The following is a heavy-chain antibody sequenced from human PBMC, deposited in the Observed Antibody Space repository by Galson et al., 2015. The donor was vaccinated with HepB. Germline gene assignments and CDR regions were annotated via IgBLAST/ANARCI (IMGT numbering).Heavy chain of an antibody. D-gene: IGHD6-19*01. CDR2: ISSDGGST. J-gene: IGHJ4*02. V-gene: IGHV3-64D*06. CDR1: GFTFSSYA. Sequence: SLRLSCAASGFTFSSYAMHWVRQAPGKRLEYVSAISSDGGSTYYADSVKGRFTISRDNSKNTLYLQMSSLRAEDTAVYYCVKDTLDIAVAGTGDYWGQGTLVTVSS. CDR3: VKDTLDIAVAGTGDY.